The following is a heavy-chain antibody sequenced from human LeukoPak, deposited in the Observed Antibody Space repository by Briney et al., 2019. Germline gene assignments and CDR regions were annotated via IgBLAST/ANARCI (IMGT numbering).Heavy chain of an antibody. Sequence: SVEVSCKASGGTFSSYAISWVRQAPGQGLEWMGGIIPIFGTANYAQKFQGRVTIATDESTSTAYMELSSLRSEDTAVYYCARGEYYDSGGYADYYYYFMYVWGKGTTVTVSS. CDR2: IIPIFGTA. V-gene: IGHV1-69*05. CDR1: GGTFSSYA. CDR3: ARGEYYDSGGYADYYYYFMYV. D-gene: IGHD3-22*01. J-gene: IGHJ6*03.